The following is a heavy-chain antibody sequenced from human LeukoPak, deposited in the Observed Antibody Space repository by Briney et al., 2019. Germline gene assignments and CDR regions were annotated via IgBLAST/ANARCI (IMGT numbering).Heavy chain of an antibody. CDR1: GGSISSGGYY. CDR3: ARTTRYYYGSGSYLGWFDP. J-gene: IGHJ5*02. CDR2: IYYSGST. V-gene: IGHV4-31*03. D-gene: IGHD3-10*01. Sequence: PSQTLSLTCTVSGGSISSGGYYWSWIRQHPGKGLEWIGYIYYSGSTYYNPSLKSRVTISVDTSKNQFSLKLSSVTAGDTAVDYCARTTRYYYGSGSYLGWFDPGGQGTLVTVSS.